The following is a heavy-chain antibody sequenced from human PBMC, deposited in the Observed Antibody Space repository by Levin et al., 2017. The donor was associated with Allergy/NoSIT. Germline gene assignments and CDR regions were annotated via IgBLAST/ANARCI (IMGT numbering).Heavy chain of an antibody. D-gene: IGHD2-2*01. J-gene: IGHJ4*02. CDR2: ISYDGSNK. CDR3: AKDGGCSSTSCYSPYSFDY. CDR1: GFTFSSYG. V-gene: IGHV3-30*18. Sequence: PGGSLRLSCAASGFTFSSYGMHWVRQAPGKGLEWVAVISYDGSNKYYADSVKGRFTISRDNSKNTLYLQMNSLRAEDTAVYYCAKDGGCSSTSCYSPYSFDYWGQGTLVTVSS.